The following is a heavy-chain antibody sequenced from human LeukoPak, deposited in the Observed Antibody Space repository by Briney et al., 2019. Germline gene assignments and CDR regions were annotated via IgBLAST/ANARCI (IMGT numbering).Heavy chain of an antibody. CDR1: GYTFTGYY. Sequence: ASVKVSCKASGYTFTGYYMHWVRQAPGQGLEWMGWINPNSGGTNYAQKFQGRVTMTRDTSISTAYMELSRLRSDDTAVYYCVAYYYDSSDYYFDYWGQGTLVTVSS. D-gene: IGHD3-22*01. CDR2: INPNSGGT. J-gene: IGHJ4*02. V-gene: IGHV1-2*02. CDR3: VAYYYDSSDYYFDY.